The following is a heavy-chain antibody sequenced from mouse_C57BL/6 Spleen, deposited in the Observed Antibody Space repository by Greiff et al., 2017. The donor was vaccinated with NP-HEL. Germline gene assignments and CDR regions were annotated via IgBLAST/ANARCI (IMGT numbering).Heavy chain of an antibody. CDR3: ARGLTVVADWYFDV. Sequence: QVQLQQPGAELVMPGASVKLSCKASGYTFTSYWMHWVKQRPGQGLEWIGEIDPSDSYTNYNQKFKGKSTLTVDKSSSTAYMQLSSLTSEDSAVYYCARGLTVVADWYFDVWGTGTTVTVSS. V-gene: IGHV1-69*01. CDR1: GYTFTSYW. J-gene: IGHJ1*03. CDR2: IDPSDSYT. D-gene: IGHD1-1*01.